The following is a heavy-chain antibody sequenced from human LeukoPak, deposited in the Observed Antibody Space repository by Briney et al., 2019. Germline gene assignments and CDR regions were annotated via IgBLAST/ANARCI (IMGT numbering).Heavy chain of an antibody. D-gene: IGHD3-16*01. V-gene: IGHV4-39*07. CDR2: IYYSGST. CDR3: ARGGAHLPKNWFDP. CDR1: GGSISSSSYY. J-gene: IGHJ5*02. Sequence: SETLSLTCTVSGGSISSSSYYWGWIRQPPGKGLEWIGSIYYSGSTYYNPSLKSRVTISVDTSKNQFSLKLSSVTAADTAVYYCARGGAHLPKNWFDPWGQGTLVTVSS.